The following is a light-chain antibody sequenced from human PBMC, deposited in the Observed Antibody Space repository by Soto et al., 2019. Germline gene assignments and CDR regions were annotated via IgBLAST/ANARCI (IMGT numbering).Light chain of an antibody. CDR1: SSNIGAGYD. Sequence: QSVLTQPPSVSGAPGQRVTISCTGSSSNIGAGYDVHWYQQLPGTAPKLLIYGNSNRPSGVPDRFSGSKSGTSASLAITGLQAEDEADSSLSVAVFGRGTKLTVL. CDR3: SVAV. CDR2: GNS. J-gene: IGLJ3*02. V-gene: IGLV1-40*01.